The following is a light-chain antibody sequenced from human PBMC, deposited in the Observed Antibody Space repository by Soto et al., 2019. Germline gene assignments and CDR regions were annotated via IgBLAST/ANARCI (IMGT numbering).Light chain of an antibody. V-gene: IGKV3-15*01. J-gene: IGKJ4*01. Sequence: EIVMTQSPAPLSVSPGERATLSCRASQSVSSNLAWYQQKPGQTPKLLIYVASTRATGIPARFSGSGSGTELTLTIISLQSEDFAVYYCQQYNVWPLTFGGGTKVEFK. CDR1: QSVSSN. CDR3: QQYNVWPLT. CDR2: VAS.